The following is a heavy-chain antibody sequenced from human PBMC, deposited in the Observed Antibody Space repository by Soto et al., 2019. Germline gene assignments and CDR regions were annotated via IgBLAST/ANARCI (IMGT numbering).Heavy chain of an antibody. V-gene: IGHV3-30*18. D-gene: IGHD3-9*01. CDR1: GFTFSSYG. CDR3: AKVKGYYDILTGSYFDY. CDR2: ISYDGSNK. J-gene: IGHJ4*02. Sequence: GGSLRLSCAASGFTFSSYGMHWVRQAPGKGLEWVAVISYDGSNKYYADSVKGRFTISRDNSKNTLYLQMNSLRAEDTAVYYCAKVKGYYDILTGSYFDYWGQGALVTVSS.